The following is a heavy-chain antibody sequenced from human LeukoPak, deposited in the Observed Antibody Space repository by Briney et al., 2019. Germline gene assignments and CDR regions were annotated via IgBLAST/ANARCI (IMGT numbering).Heavy chain of an antibody. V-gene: IGHV4-34*01. D-gene: IGHD6-13*01. CDR3: ARARIIAAAGPTFDY. J-gene: IGHJ4*02. Sequence: SETLSLTCAVYGGSFSGYYWSWIRQPPGKGLEWIGEINHSGSTNYNPSLKSRVTISVDTSKNQFSLKLSSVTAADTAVYYCARARIIAAAGPTFDYWGRGTLVTVSS. CDR1: GGSFSGYY. CDR2: INHSGST.